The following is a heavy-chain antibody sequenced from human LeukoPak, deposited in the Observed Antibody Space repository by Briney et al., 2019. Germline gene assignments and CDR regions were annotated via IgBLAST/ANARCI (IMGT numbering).Heavy chain of an antibody. Sequence: SETLSLTCTVSGGSISSGGYYWSWIRQHPGKGLEWIGYIYYSGSTYYNPSLKSRVTISVDTSKNQFSLKLSSVTAADTAVYYCARESQQLRNWFDPWGQGTLVTDSS. CDR3: ARESQQLRNWFDP. CDR2: IYYSGST. CDR1: GGSISSGGYY. J-gene: IGHJ5*02. D-gene: IGHD6-13*01. V-gene: IGHV4-31*03.